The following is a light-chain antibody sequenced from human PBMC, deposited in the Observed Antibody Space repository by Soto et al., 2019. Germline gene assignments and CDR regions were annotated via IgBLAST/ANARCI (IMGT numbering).Light chain of an antibody. J-gene: IGKJ1*01. CDR1: QSVSSY. Sequence: EIVLTQSPATLSLSPGERATLSCRASQSVSSYLAWYQQKPGQAPRLLIYDASNRATGIQARFSGSGSGTDFTLSISFLEPEDFAVYYCQQRSNWTFGQGTKVDIK. CDR2: DAS. CDR3: QQRSNWT. V-gene: IGKV3-11*01.